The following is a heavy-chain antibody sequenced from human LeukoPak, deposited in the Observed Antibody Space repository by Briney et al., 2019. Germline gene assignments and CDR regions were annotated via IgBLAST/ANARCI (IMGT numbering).Heavy chain of an antibody. CDR3: ARQSCSSNSCYFSFGGAYEY. J-gene: IGHJ4*02. CDR2: ISHSGST. D-gene: IGHD2-2*01. Sequence: SETLSLTCTISGGSISTSHYWGWIRQAPGKGLEWIGSISHSGSTYYNPSLKSRISISVDTSKNQFSLQLSSVTAADTPVYYFARQSCSSNSCYFSFGGAYEYWGQGTLVTVSS. CDR1: GGSISTSHY. V-gene: IGHV4-39*01.